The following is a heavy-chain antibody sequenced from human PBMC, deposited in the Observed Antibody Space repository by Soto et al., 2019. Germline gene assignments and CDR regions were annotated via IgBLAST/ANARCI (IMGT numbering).Heavy chain of an antibody. CDR1: GFTFSSYW. CDR2: INRDGSSK. J-gene: IGHJ6*02. Sequence: GGSLRLSCAASGFTFSSYWMHWVRQAPGKGLVWVSRINRDGSSKNYADSVKGRFTISRDNAKNSLYLQMNSLRAEDTAVYYCARDPDYGDYGMDVWGQGTTVTVSS. CDR3: ARDPDYGDYGMDV. V-gene: IGHV3-74*01. D-gene: IGHD4-17*01.